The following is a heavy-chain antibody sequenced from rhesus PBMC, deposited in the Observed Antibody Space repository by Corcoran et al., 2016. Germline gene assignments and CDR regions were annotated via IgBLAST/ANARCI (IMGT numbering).Heavy chain of an antibody. CDR3: ARDRGPGAY. J-gene: IGHJ4*01. V-gene: IGHV4-169*02. D-gene: IGHD3-9*01. Sequence: QLQLQESGPGLVKPSETLSVTCAVSGGSISSSSWSWIRQAPGKGLEWIGYIYGSGSSTNYNPSLKSRVTLSVDTSKNQLSLKLSSVTTADTAVYYCARDRGPGAYWGQGVLVTVSS. CDR1: GGSISSSS. CDR2: IYGSGSST.